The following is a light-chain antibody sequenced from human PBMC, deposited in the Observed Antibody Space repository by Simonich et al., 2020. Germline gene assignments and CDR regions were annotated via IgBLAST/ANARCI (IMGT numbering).Light chain of an antibody. J-gene: IGKJ4*01. CDR2: YGS. Sequence: EIVLTQSPDFQSVTPKEKVTITCRASQSIVSSLHWTQQKPDPTPKLLLKYGSQYISGVPSRFGGSGSGTDFTLTINSLEAEDAATYYCHQSSSLPLTFGGGTKVEIK. CDR3: HQSSSLPLT. CDR1: QSIVSS. V-gene: IGKV6-21*02.